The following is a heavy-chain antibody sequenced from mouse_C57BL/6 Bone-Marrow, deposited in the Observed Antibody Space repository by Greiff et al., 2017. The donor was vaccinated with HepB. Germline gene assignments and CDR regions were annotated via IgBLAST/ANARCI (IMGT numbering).Heavy chain of an antibody. Sequence: QVQLQQSGAELARPGASVKLSCKASGYTFTSYGISWVKQRTGQGLEWIGEIYPRSGNTYYNEKFKGKATLTADKSSSTAYMELRSLTSEDSAVYFCGSTVAPAYWGQGTLVTVSA. CDR1: GYTFTSYG. D-gene: IGHD1-1*01. V-gene: IGHV1-81*01. CDR3: GSTVAPAY. J-gene: IGHJ3*01. CDR2: IYPRSGNT.